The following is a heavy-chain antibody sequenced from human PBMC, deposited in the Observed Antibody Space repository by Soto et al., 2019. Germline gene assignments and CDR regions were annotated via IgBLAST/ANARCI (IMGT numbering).Heavy chain of an antibody. D-gene: IGHD5-18*01. CDR1: GFTFSSYG. J-gene: IGHJ6*02. CDR3: VKERYGQLWLEDYGMDV. Sequence: QVQPVESGGGVVQPGTSLRLSCAASGFTFSSYGIHWVRQAPGKGLEWVALISYDGTNKYYADSVKGRFSISRDNFRTMMYLQMNSLRAEDTAVYHCVKERYGQLWLEDYGMDVWGQGTTVTVSS. CDR2: ISYDGTNK. V-gene: IGHV3-30*18.